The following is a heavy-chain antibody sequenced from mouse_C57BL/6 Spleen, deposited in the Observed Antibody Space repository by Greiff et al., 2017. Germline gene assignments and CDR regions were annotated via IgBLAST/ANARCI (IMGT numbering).Heavy chain of an antibody. J-gene: IGHJ1*03. CDR2: IDPSDSNT. CDR1: GYTFTSYW. CDR3: ARGAPYLYFDV. V-gene: IGHV1-69*01. Sequence: QQSCKASGYTFTSYWMHWVKQRPGQGLEWIGEIDPSDSNTNYNQKFKGKSTLTVDKSSSTAYMQLSSLTSVDSAVYYCARGAPYLYFDVWGTGTTVTVSS.